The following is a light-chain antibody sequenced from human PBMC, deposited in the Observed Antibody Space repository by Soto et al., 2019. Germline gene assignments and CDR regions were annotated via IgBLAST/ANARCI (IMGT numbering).Light chain of an antibody. CDR1: QSISSN. V-gene: IGKV3-15*01. CDR3: QQYNNWPWT. J-gene: IGKJ1*01. Sequence: EIVMTQSPATLSVSPGEGANLSCRASQSISSNLAWYQQKPGQAPRLLITGASTRATGIAARISGSGSGTEFTLTISSLQSEDFAVYYCQQYNNWPWTFGQGTKVEIK. CDR2: GAS.